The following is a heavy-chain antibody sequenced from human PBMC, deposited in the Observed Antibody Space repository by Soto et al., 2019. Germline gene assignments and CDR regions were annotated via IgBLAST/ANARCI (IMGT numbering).Heavy chain of an antibody. CDR1: CDSISGYG. V-gene: IGHV4-39*01. Sequence: SETLSLTCSVYCDSISGYGWAWIRHPPGKGLEXIGSMFYSGLSYNNPSLNVRATLSVDTSKNHFSVRLNSVTAADTDVYYCAPLTVSLSGHYGIHVWGQGTTVTVSS. CDR2: MFYSGLS. D-gene: IGHD3-3*01. CDR3: APLTVSLSGHYGIHV. J-gene: IGHJ6*02.